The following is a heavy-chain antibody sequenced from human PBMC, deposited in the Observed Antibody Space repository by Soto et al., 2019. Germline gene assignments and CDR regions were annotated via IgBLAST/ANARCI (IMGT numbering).Heavy chain of an antibody. J-gene: IGHJ4*02. CDR3: ARDSSGRYDY. CDR2: VYHSGSA. D-gene: IGHD1-26*01. Sequence: QVQLRESGPGLVKPSETLSLTCSVSGGSIGSGSFYWSWIRQPPGKGLEWIGYVYHSGSAKYNPSLKSRFNISVDKSRNEFSLKLTSVTAADTAVYYCARDSSGRYDYWGQGTLVTVFS. CDR1: GGSIGSGSFY. V-gene: IGHV4-61*01.